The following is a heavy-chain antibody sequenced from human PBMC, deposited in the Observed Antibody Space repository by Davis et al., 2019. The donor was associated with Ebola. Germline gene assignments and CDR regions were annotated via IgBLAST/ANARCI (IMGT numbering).Heavy chain of an antibody. CDR1: GGSFSGYY. CDR3: ARDHIVVVVAATPYYYGMDV. J-gene: IGHJ6*02. Sequence: PSETLSLTCAVYGGSFSGYYWSWIRQPPGKGLEWIGYIYYSGSTNYNPSLKSRVTISVDTSKNQFSLKLSSVTAADTAVYYCARDHIVVVVAATPYYYGMDVWGQGTTVTVSS. V-gene: IGHV4-59*01. D-gene: IGHD2-15*01. CDR2: IYYSGST.